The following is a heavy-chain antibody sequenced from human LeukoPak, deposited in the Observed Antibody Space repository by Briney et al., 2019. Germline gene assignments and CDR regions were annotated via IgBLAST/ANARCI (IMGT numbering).Heavy chain of an antibody. J-gene: IGHJ4*02. V-gene: IGHV1-2*02. CDR1: GYTFTGYY. Sequence: ASVKVSCKASGYTFTGYYMHWVRQAPGQGLEWMGWINPNSGGTNYAQKFQGRVTTTRDTSISTAYMELSRLRSDDTAVYYCARDRTMVRGVIGYWGQGTLVTVSS. CDR2: INPNSGGT. CDR3: ARDRTMVRGVIGY. D-gene: IGHD3-10*01.